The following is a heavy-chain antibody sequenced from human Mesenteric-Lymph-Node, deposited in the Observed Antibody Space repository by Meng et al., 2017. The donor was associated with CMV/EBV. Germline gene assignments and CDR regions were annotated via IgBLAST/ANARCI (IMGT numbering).Heavy chain of an antibody. V-gene: IGHV1-2*06. CDR1: GYTFIDYY. CDR3: ARDRDTDWYSPFDY. J-gene: IGHJ4*02. D-gene: IGHD3-9*01. Sequence: QVQLVQSGVEVKKPGGAVRVSCKASGYTFIDYYINWVRQAPGQGLEWMGRINPKTGGRSYAQNFQGRVTMTRDTSINTAYMEVNRLNSDDTAMYYCARDRDTDWYSPFDYWGPGTLVTVSS. CDR2: INPKTGGR.